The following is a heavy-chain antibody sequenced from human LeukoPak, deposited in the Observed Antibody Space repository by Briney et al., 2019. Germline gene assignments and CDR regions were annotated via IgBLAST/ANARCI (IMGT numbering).Heavy chain of an antibody. CDR2: INHSGST. J-gene: IGHJ5*02. CDR3: ARRAIPTTTVTTAWFDP. Sequence: PSETLSLTCAVDGGSFSGYYWSWIRQPPGKGLGWIGEINHSGSTNYNPSLKSRVTISVDTSKNQFSLKLSSVTAADTAVYYCARRAIPTTTVTTAWFDPWGQGTLVTVSS. D-gene: IGHD4-17*01. CDR1: GGSFSGYY. V-gene: IGHV4-34*01.